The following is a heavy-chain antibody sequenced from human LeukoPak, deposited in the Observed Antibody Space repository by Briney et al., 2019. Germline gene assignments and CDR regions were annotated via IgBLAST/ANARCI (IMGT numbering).Heavy chain of an antibody. J-gene: IGHJ5*02. Sequence: PGESLKISCKGSGYSFTSYWIVWVRQMPGKGLEWMGIIYIGDSDTIYSPSFQGQVTISADKSISTAYLQWSSLKASDTAFYYCVRRINNWFDPWGQGTLVTVSS. CDR3: VRRINNWFDP. CDR1: GYSFTSYW. V-gene: IGHV5-51*01. CDR2: IYIGDSDT.